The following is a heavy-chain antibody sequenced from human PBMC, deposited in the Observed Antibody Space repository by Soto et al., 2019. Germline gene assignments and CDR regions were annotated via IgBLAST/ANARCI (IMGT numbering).Heavy chain of an antibody. V-gene: IGHV1-24*01. J-gene: IGHJ4*02. CDR3: ATGDNRSLLDY. CDR1: GYTLTEVS. CDR2: LDPEDGER. Sequence: QVQLVQSGAEVKKPGASVRVSCKISGYTLTEVSVHWVRQPPGKGLEWMGGLDPEDGERIYAQNFQGRVTMTEDTSTDTAYMELRSLRSEDTAVYYCATGDNRSLLDYWGQGTLVTVSS. D-gene: IGHD1-20*01.